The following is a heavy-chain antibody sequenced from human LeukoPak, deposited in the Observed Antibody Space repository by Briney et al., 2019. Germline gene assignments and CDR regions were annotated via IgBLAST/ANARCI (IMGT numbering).Heavy chain of an antibody. CDR1: GGSFSGYY. V-gene: IGHV4-34*01. CDR3: ARAPWRYSYGYNY. J-gene: IGHJ4*02. Sequence: SETLSLTCAVYGGSFSGYYWSWIRQPPGKGLEWIGEINHSGSTNYNPSLKSRVTISVDTSKNQFSLKLSSVTAADTAVYYCARAPWRYSYGYNYWDQGTLVTVSS. D-gene: IGHD5-18*01. CDR2: INHSGST.